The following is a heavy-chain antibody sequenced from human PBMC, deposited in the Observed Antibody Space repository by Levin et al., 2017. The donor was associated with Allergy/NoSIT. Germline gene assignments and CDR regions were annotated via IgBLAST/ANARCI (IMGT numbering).Heavy chain of an antibody. V-gene: IGHV3-21*01. CDR3: ATVGAFRLDI. J-gene: IGHJ3*02. CDR2: ISSSSSYI. Sequence: GESLKISCAASGFTFSSYSMNWVRQAPGKGLEWVSSISSSSSYIYYADSVKGRFTISRDNAKNSLYLQMNSLRAEDTAVYYCATVGAFRLDIWGQGTMVTVSS. D-gene: IGHD1-26*01. CDR1: GFTFSSYS.